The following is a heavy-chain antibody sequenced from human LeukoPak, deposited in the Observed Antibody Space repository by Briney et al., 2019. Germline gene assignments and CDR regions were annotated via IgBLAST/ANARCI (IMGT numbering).Heavy chain of an antibody. CDR3: ARGANWGSPDY. D-gene: IGHD7-27*01. CDR2: IYYSGST. CDR1: GGSINNYY. J-gene: IGHJ4*02. V-gene: IGHV4-59*01. Sequence: SETLSLTCTVSGGSINNYYWNWIRQPPGKGLEWIGYIYYSGSTNYNPSLKSRVTISLDTSKNQFSLKLSSVTAADTAVYYCARGANWGSPDYWGQGTLVTVSS.